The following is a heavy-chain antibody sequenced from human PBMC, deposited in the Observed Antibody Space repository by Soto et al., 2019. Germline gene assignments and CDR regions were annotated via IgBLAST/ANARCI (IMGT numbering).Heavy chain of an antibody. Sequence: QVQLVESGGGLVKPGGSLRLACAAXXFXFSDYYMSWIRQAPGKGLEWVSYISSSGSTTYHADSVKGRFTISRDNAKNSLYLQMNSLRAEDTAVYYCASRIRGVGGYFDYWGQGTLVTVSS. CDR1: XFXFSDYY. CDR2: ISSSGSTT. CDR3: ASRIRGVGGYFDY. V-gene: IGHV3-11*01. J-gene: IGHJ4*02. D-gene: IGHD3-10*01.